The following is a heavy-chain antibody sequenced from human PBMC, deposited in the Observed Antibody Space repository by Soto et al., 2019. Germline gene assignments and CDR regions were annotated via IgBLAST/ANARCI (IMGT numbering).Heavy chain of an antibody. CDR1: GYTFRNYG. CDR3: ARSRGYDFDH. D-gene: IGHD5-12*01. Sequence: QVQLVQSGVEVKKPGASVKVSCKTSGYTFRNYGINWVRQAPGQGLEWMGWITVYSGNTNYAEKFQGRVTMTTDTSTNTAYMELRGLRSDDTAVYYCARSRGYDFDHWGQGTLVTVSS. J-gene: IGHJ4*02. V-gene: IGHV1-18*01. CDR2: ITVYSGNT.